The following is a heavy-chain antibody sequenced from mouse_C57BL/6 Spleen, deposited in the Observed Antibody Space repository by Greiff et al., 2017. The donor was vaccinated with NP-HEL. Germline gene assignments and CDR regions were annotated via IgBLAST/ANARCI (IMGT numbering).Heavy chain of an antibody. Sequence: QVQLQQPGAELVMPGASVKLSCKASGYTFTSYWMHWVTQRPGQGLEWIGEIDPSDSYTNYNQKFKGKSTLTVDKSSSTAYMQLSSLTSEDSAVYYCAREGGHYFDYWGQGTTLTVSS. CDR2: IDPSDSYT. D-gene: IGHD3-3*01. V-gene: IGHV1-69*01. J-gene: IGHJ2*01. CDR3: AREGGHYFDY. CDR1: GYTFTSYW.